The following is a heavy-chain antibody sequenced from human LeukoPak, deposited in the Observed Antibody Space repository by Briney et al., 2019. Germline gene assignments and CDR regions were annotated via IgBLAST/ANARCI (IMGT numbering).Heavy chain of an antibody. CDR1: GDSVSSNSAA. D-gene: IGHD6-19*01. Sequence: SQTLSLTSAISGDSVSSNSAAWNWIRQSPSRGLEWLGRTYYRSKWYNDYAVSVKSRITISPDTSKNQFSLQLNSVTPEDTAVYYCARAYIAVADYYFDYWGQGTLVTVSS. CDR3: ARAYIAVADYYFDY. CDR2: TYYRSKWYN. J-gene: IGHJ4*02. V-gene: IGHV6-1*01.